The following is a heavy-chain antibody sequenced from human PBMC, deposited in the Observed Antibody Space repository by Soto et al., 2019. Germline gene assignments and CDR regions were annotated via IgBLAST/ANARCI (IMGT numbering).Heavy chain of an antibody. V-gene: IGHV1-69*12. CDR3: ARVEAVAGIYNYHGLDV. CDR2: IIPIFGTT. D-gene: IGHD6-19*01. J-gene: IGHJ6*02. Sequence: QVQLVQSGAEVKKPGSSVKVSCKASGGTFGNYAISWVRQAPGQGLEWMGGIIPIFGTTYYAQKFQGRVTIIADESTTTDYLELSSLRSEDTAMYYCARVEAVAGIYNYHGLDVWGQGTAVSVSS. CDR1: GGTFGNYA.